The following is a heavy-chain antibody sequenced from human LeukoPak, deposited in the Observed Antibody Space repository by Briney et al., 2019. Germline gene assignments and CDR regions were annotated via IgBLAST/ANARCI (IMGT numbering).Heavy chain of an antibody. D-gene: IGHD3-22*01. J-gene: IGHJ6*02. CDR2: INHSGST. CDR3: ARGPGMTRSSGYSPLYYYGMDV. Sequence: SETLSLTCDVYGGSFSGYYWSWIRQPPGKGLEWIGEINHSGSTNYNPSLKSRVTISVDTSKNQFSLKLSSVTAADTAVYYCARGPGMTRSSGYSPLYYYGMDVWGQGTTVTVSS. CDR1: GGSFSGYY. V-gene: IGHV4-34*01.